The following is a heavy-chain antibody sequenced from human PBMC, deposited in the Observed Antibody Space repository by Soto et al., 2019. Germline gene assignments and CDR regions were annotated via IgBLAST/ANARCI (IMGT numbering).Heavy chain of an antibody. D-gene: IGHD2-15*01. CDR1: GGTFSSYT. V-gene: IGHV1-69*02. CDR3: ASPGPYCRGGSCYTDDAFDI. J-gene: IGHJ3*02. Sequence: QVQLVQSGAEVKKPGSSVKVSCKASGGTFSSYTISWVRQAPGQGLEWMGRIIPILGIANYAQKFQGRVTITADKSTSTAYMELSSLRSEDTAVYYCASPGPYCRGGSCYTDDAFDIWGQGAMVTVSS. CDR2: IIPILGIA.